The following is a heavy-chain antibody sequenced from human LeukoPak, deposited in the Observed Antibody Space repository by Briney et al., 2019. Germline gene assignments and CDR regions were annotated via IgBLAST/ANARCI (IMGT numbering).Heavy chain of an antibody. J-gene: IGHJ4*02. CDR2: IIPIFGTA. Sequence: ASVKVSCKASGGTFSSYAISWVRQAPGQGLEWMGGIIPIFGTANYAQKIQGRVTITADESTSTAYMELSSLRSEDTAVYYCARPYDSSGYYYFGYWGQGTLVTVSS. CDR3: ARPYDSSGYYYFGY. D-gene: IGHD3-22*01. V-gene: IGHV1-69*01. CDR1: GGTFSSYA.